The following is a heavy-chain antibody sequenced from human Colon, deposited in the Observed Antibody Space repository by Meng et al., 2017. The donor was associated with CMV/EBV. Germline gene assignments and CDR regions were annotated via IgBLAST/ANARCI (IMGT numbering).Heavy chain of an antibody. CDR1: GFRFDDYT. V-gene: IGHV3-43*01. J-gene: IGHJ4*02. D-gene: IGHD3-3*01. CDR2: IGSDDVSA. CDR3: AKAGGEIDDFWSGYYNFIDY. Sequence: GESLKISCVASGFRFDDYTMHWVRQVPGKGLEWVALIGSDDVSAYYVDSVKGRFTISRDHSKNALYLEMSSLRTEDTALYYCAKAGGEIDDFWSGYYNFIDYWGQGTLVTVSS.